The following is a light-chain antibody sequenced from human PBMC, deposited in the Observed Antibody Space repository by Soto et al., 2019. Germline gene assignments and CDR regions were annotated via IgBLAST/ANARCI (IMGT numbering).Light chain of an antibody. CDR1: QSVSSN. J-gene: IGKJ4*01. V-gene: IGKV3D-15*01. CDR3: QQYNSWPLT. CDR2: DIS. Sequence: TVMTQSPATLSVSPGERATLSCRASQSVSSNLAWYQQKPGQPPRLLIYDISTRATGIPTRFSGSGSGTEFTLTISSLQSEDFAVYYCQQYNSWPLTFGGGTKVDIK.